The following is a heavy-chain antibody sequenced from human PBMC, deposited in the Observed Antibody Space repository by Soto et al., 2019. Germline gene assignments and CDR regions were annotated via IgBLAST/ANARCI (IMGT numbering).Heavy chain of an antibody. CDR1: GFTFSSYG. V-gene: IGHV3-33*01. D-gene: IGHD3-10*01. Sequence: QVQLVESGGGVVQPGRSLRLSCAASGFTFSSYGMHWVRQAPGKGLEWVAVIWYDGSNKYYADYVKGRFTISRDNSKNTLYLQMNSLRAEDTAVYYCAGTVWFGELLSSYGMDVWGQGTTVTVSS. CDR3: AGTVWFGELLSSYGMDV. J-gene: IGHJ6*02. CDR2: IWYDGSNK.